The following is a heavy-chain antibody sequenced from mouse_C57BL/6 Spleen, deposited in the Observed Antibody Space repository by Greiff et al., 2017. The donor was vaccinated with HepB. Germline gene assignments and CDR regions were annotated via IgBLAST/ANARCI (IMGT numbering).Heavy chain of an antibody. J-gene: IGHJ4*01. Sequence: VHVKQSGPELVKPGASVKISCKASGYSFTGYYMNWVKQSPEKSLEWIGEINTSTGGTTYNQKLKAKATLTVDKSSSTAYMQLKSLTSEDSAVYYCSLITTVVATDYYAMDYWGQGPSVTVSS. D-gene: IGHD1-1*01. V-gene: IGHV1-42*01. CDR1: GYSFTGYY. CDR3: SLITTVVATDYYAMDY. CDR2: INTSTGGT.